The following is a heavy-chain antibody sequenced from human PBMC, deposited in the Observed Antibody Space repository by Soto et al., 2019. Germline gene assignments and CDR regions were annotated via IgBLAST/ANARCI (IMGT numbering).Heavy chain of an antibody. D-gene: IGHD2-2*01. CDR2: TNHRGTT. V-gene: IGHV4-34*01. Sequence: SETLSLTCSVYGGSFTDYCWSWIRQPPGKGLEWIGETNHRGTTRYNPPLKSRVSTFIDTYNNQLSLRMTSVTHEDAAMYFCVRDRLIVVTAALTQYSFRGMDAWGPEKAVTVS. CDR3: VRDRLIVVTAALTQYSFRGMDA. CDR1: GGSFTDYC. J-gene: IGHJ6*01.